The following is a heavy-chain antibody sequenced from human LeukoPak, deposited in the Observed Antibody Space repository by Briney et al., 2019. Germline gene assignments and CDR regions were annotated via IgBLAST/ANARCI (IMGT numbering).Heavy chain of an antibody. CDR3: ARAPLAFEISGPPYFDY. V-gene: IGHV3-30*02. Sequence: GGSLRLSCAASGFTFSSYGMHWVRQAPGKGLEWVAFIRYDGSNKYYADSVKGRFTISRDNSKNTLYLQMNSLRAEDTAVYYCARAPLAFEISGPPYFDYWGQGTLVTVSS. CDR2: IRYDGSNK. D-gene: IGHD6-19*01. CDR1: GFTFSSYG. J-gene: IGHJ4*02.